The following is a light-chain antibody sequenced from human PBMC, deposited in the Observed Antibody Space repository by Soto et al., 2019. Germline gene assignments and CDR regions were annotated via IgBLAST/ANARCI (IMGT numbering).Light chain of an antibody. CDR1: QSVSSN. J-gene: IGKJ3*01. CDR3: QQYNNWPPGVT. CDR2: GAS. Sequence: EIVMTQSPATLSVSPGERATLSCRASQSVSSNLAWYQQKPGQAPRLLIYGASTRATGIPARFSGSGSGTDFTLTLSSLQSEDFAVYYCQQYNNWPPGVTFGPGTKVDIK. V-gene: IGKV3-15*01.